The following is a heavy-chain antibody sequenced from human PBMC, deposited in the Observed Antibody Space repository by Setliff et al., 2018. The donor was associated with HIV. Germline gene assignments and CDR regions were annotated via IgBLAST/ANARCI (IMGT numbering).Heavy chain of an antibody. J-gene: IGHJ5*02. Sequence: PGGSLRLSCAASTFSVSEYAMSWVRQAPGKGLEWVSAVSNTGRRTFYADSVKGRFTISKDNFENVVYLQMNSLRVDDTAVYYCAKTDSSSWLNPYNWFDPWGQGTLVTVSS. CDR3: AKTDSSSWLNPYNWFDP. CDR2: VSNTGRRT. D-gene: IGHD6-13*01. V-gene: IGHV3-23*05. CDR1: TFSVSEYA.